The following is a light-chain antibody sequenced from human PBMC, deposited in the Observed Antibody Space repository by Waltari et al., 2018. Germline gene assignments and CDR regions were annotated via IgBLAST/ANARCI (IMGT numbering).Light chain of an antibody. CDR3: QQYGSSPLT. CDR1: QSVSSGY. V-gene: IGKV3-20*01. CDR2: GAS. Sequence: EIVLTQSPGTLSLSPGERATLSCRASQSVSSGYLAWYQQKPGQAPRPLIYGASGRATGIPDRLSGSGSGTDFTLTISRLEPEDFAVYYCQQYGSSPLTFGGGTKVEIK. J-gene: IGKJ4*01.